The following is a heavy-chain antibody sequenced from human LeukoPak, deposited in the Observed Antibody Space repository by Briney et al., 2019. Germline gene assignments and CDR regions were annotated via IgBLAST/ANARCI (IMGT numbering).Heavy chain of an antibody. CDR2: ISSSGSTM. CDR1: GFTLSDSW. V-gene: IGHV3-11*01. D-gene: IGHD5-12*01. Sequence: GGSLRLSCAASGFTLSDSWMSWVRQAPGKGLEWVSYISSSGSTMYYADSVKGRFTISRDNAKNSLYLQMNSLRAEDTAVYYCAREISGYVPSNWFDPWGQGTLVTVSS. CDR3: AREISGYVPSNWFDP. J-gene: IGHJ5*02.